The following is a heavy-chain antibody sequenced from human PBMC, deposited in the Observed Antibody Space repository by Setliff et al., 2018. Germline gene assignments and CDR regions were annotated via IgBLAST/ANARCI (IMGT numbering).Heavy chain of an antibody. Sequence: SETLSLTCTVSGDSISSGDYFWSWIRQPPGKGLEWITYIYHSGSAYYNPSLKSRVTMSVDTSKNQLSLHLTSVTAADTAVYYCAREVGTSTSSDAFDVWGQGMMVTVSS. CDR2: IYHSGSA. V-gene: IGHV4-30-4*08. CDR3: AREVGTSTSSDAFDV. D-gene: IGHD1-26*01. J-gene: IGHJ3*01. CDR1: GDSISSGDYF.